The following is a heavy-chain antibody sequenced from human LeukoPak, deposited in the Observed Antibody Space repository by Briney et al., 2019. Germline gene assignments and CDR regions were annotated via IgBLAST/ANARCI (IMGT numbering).Heavy chain of an antibody. D-gene: IGHD3-16*02. Sequence: PRGSLRLSCVDSRFTSSVYTMCWVPQAPGKGVGWVSGISDSGGSTYYAGSVKRRCTISRDNSKNTVSLKMNNLRAEDTAVYFCARHDSFIPYWGQGTLVTVTS. CDR2: ISDSGGST. CDR3: ARHDSFIPY. J-gene: IGHJ4*02. V-gene: IGHV3-23*01. CDR1: RFTSSVYT.